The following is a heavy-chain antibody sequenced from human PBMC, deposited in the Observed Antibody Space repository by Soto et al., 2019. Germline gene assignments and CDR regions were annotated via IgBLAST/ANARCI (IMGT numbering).Heavy chain of an antibody. CDR2: IIPIFGTA. D-gene: IGHD2-21*02. Sequence: QVQLVQSGAEVKKPGSSVKVSCKASGGTFSSYAISWVRQAPGQGLEWMGGIIPIFGTANYAQKFQGRVTITADESTRTAYMELSSLRSEDTAVYYCGRATSGGRGYGGNSLYYWAQGTLVTVSS. V-gene: IGHV1-69*01. CDR1: GGTFSSYA. J-gene: IGHJ4*02. CDR3: GRATSGGRGYGGNSLYY.